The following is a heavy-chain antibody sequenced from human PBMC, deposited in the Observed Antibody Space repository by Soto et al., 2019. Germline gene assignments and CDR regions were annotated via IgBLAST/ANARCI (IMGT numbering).Heavy chain of an antibody. CDR1: GFKFSNYA. V-gene: IGHV3-23*01. CDR2: ISATGGGT. D-gene: IGHD3-16*01. J-gene: IGHJ4*02. CDR3: AKDRRAGGNSAFYFDF. Sequence: GGSLRLSCAASGFKFSNYAMSWVRQAPGKGLEWVSLISATGGGTYYADSVKGRFTISRDNSHNTLYLQVHSLTAEGTAVYYCAKDRRAGGNSAFYFDFWGQGAQVTVS.